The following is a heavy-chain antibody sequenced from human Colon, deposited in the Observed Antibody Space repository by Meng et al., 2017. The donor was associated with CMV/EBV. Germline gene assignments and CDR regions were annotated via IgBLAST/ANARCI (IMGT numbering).Heavy chain of an antibody. J-gene: IGHJ4*02. V-gene: IGHV3-66*02. CDR1: GFTFSGYW. CDR2: LYSGNTT. D-gene: IGHD2-2*02. Sequence: GGSLRLSCAASGFTFSGYWMHWVRQTPGKGLEWVALLYSGNTTKYADSVTGRFTISRDSSKNTLYLQMNNVRPEDTAIYYCARGRRYCTSDSCYIFDSWGQGTLVTVSS. CDR3: ARGRRYCTSDSCYIFDS.